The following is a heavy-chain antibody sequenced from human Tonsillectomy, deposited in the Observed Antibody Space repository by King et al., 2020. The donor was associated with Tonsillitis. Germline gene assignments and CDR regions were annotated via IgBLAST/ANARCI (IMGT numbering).Heavy chain of an antibody. CDR3: ATSSRRYATFEY. D-gene: IGHD2-8*01. V-gene: IGHV4-61*02. Sequence: QLQESGPGLVKPSQTLSLTCTVSNGSISSGSYCWSWIRQPAGKGLEWVGRICTGGSTNYNPSLKSRVTMSVDTSKNQFSLKMSSVTAADTAVYYCATSSRRYATFEYWGQGTLATVSS. CDR2: ICTGGST. J-gene: IGHJ4*02. CDR1: NGSISSGSYC.